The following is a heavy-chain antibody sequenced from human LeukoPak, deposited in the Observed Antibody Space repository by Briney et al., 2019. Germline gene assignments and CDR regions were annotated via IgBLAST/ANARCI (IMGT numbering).Heavy chain of an antibody. J-gene: IGHJ4*02. CDR2: INHSGST. V-gene: IGHV4-34*01. CDR1: GGSFSGYY. CDR3: ARIRDYSVDY. Sequence: SETLSLTCSAYGGSFSGYYWSWIRQPPGKGLEWIGEINHSGSTNYNPSLKSRATISVDTPKNQFSLKRSSVTATDTPVFYSARIRDYSVDYWGEGTLVTVSP. D-gene: IGHD4-17*01.